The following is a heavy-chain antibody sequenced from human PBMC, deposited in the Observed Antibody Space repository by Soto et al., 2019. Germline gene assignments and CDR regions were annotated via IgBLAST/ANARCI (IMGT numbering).Heavy chain of an antibody. CDR3: ARDVGIAAGWIDP. CDR2: IYYSGST. CDR1: GGSVSSGSYY. Sequence: QVQLQESGPGLVKPSETLSLTCTVSGGSVSSGSYYWSWIRQPPGKGLEWIGYIYYSGSTNYNPALTSRVAISVDTSKNQVSLKLSSVTAADTAVYYCARDVGIAAGWIDPWGQGTLVTVSS. D-gene: IGHD6-13*01. J-gene: IGHJ5*02. V-gene: IGHV4-61*01.